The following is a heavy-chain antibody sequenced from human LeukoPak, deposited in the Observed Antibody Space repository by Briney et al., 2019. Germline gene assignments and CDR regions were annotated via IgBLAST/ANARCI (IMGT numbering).Heavy chain of an antibody. J-gene: IGHJ4*02. D-gene: IGHD4/OR15-4a*01. CDR3: AKARGATYGTYYFDY. CDR2: ISGSGGDT. V-gene: IGHV3-23*01. Sequence: PGGSLRLSCAASGFTFSSFEMSWVRQAPGKGLEWVSISGSGGDTYYADSVKGRFTISRDNSKNTLYLQMNSLRAEDTAVYYCAKARGATYGTYYFDYWGQGTLVTVSS. CDR1: GFTFSSFE.